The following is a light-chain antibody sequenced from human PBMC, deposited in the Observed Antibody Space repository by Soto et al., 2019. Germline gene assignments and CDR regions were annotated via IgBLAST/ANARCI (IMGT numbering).Light chain of an antibody. V-gene: IGKV1-5*03. CDR2: KAS. CDR3: QQYNSYSPTT. CDR1: QTISSW. Sequence: DIQMTHSPSTLSGSVGDRVTITCRASQTISSWLAWYQQKPGKAPKLLIYKASTLKSGVPSRFSGSGSGTEFTLTISSLQPDDFATYYCQQYNSYSPTTFGQGTKVDI. J-gene: IGKJ1*01.